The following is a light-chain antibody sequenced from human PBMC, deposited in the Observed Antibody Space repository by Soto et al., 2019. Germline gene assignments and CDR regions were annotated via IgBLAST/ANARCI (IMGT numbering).Light chain of an antibody. Sequence: QSVLTQPASVSGSPGQSITISCTGTSSDVGGYNYVSWYQQHPGKAPKLMIYEVSNRPSGVSNRFSGSKSGNTAFLTISGLQAEDEADYYCSSYTSSNTYVFGTGTKVTVL. CDR3: SSYTSSNTYV. J-gene: IGLJ1*01. CDR2: EVS. V-gene: IGLV2-14*01. CDR1: SSDVGGYNY.